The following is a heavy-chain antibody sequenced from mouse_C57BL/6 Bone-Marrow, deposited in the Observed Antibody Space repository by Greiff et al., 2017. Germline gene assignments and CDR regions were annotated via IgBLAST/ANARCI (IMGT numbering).Heavy chain of an antibody. J-gene: IGHJ2*01. CDR2: IYPGNSDT. CDR1: GYTFTSYW. V-gene: IGHV1-5*01. CDR3: TRGIFYYGSSYYFDY. D-gene: IGHD1-1*01. Sequence: VQLQQSGTVLARPGASVKMSCKTSGYTFTSYWMHWVKQRPGQGLEWIGAIYPGNSDTSSNQKFKGKAKLTAVTSASTAYMELSSLTNEDSAVXYCTRGIFYYGSSYYFDYWGQGTTLTVSS.